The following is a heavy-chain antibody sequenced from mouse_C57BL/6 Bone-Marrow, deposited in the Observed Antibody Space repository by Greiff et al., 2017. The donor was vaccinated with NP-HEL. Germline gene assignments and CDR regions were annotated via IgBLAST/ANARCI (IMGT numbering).Heavy chain of an antibody. Sequence: QVQLQQPGAELVKPGASVKLSCKASGYTFTSYWMHWVKQRPGQGLEWIGMIHPNSGSTNYNEKFTSKATLTVDKSSSTAYMQLSSLTSEDSAVYYCARWDAKRRFAFGGQGTRVTVTA. CDR2: IHPNSGST. CDR1: GYTFTSYW. J-gene: IGHJ3*01. D-gene: IGHD4-1*01. V-gene: IGHV1-64*01. CDR3: ARWDAKRRFAF.